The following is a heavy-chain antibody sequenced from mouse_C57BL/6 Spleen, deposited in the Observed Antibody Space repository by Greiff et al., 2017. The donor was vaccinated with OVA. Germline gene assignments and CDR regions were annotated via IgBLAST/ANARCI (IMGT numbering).Heavy chain of an antibody. J-gene: IGHJ2*01. Sequence: VRPGASVKLSCKASGYTFTDYYINWVKQRPGQGLEWIARIYPGSGNTYYNEKFKGKATLTAEKSSSTAYMQLSSLTSEDSAVYFCARGSNYGFDYWGQGTTLTVSS. CDR2: IYPGSGNT. CDR3: ARGSNYGFDY. CDR1: GYTFTDYY. V-gene: IGHV1-76*01. D-gene: IGHD2-5*01.